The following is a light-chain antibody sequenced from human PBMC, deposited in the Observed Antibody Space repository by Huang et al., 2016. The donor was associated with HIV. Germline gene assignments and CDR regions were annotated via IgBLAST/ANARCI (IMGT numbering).Light chain of an antibody. CDR3: QQRSNWPPLT. CDR2: DAS. CDR1: QSVSSY. V-gene: IGKV3-11*01. J-gene: IGKJ4*01. Sequence: EIVLTQSPATLSLSPGERATLACRASQSVSSYLAWCQQKPGQAPRLLIHDASNRATGIRARLGGSGSGTDFTLTISSLEPEDFAVYCCQQRSNWPPLTFGGGTKVEIK.